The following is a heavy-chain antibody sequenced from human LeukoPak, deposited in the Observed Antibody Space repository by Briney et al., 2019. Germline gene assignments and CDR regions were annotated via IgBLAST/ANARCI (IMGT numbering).Heavy chain of an antibody. CDR2: ISYDGSNK. CDR3: AYSSYYYYYGMDV. Sequence: GRSLRLSCAASGFTFSSYAMHWVRQAPGKGLEWVAVISYDGSNKCYADSVKGRFTISRDNSKNTLYLQMNSLRAEDTAVYYCAYSSYYYYYGMDVWGQGTTVTVSS. D-gene: IGHD2-21*01. V-gene: IGHV3-30-3*01. CDR1: GFTFSSYA. J-gene: IGHJ6*02.